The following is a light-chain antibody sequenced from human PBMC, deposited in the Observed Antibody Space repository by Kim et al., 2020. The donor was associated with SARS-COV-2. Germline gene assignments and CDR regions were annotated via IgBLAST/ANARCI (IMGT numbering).Light chain of an antibody. V-gene: IGLV4-69*02. CDR3: QTWLTGPWV. CDR1: SGYSNYA. CDR2: LNSDGSH. J-gene: IGLJ3*02. Sequence: QLVLTQSPSASASLGASVKLTCTLNSGYSNYAVAWHQQQPEKGPRYLMKLNSDGSHSKGDGIPDRFSGFSSGAERYLTISSLQSEDEADYYCQTWLTGPWVFGGGTKVTVL.